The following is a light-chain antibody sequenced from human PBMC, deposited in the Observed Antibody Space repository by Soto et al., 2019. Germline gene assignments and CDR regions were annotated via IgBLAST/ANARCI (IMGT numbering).Light chain of an antibody. CDR3: SSYTSSSTYV. Sequence: QSVLTQPPSVSGSPGQSVAISCTGTSSNVGSSNGVSWYQQPPGTAPKLMIYDVSNRPSGVPDRFSGSKSGNTASLTISGLQAEDEADYYCSSYTSSSTYVFGSGTKVTVL. V-gene: IGLV2-18*02. CDR1: SSNVGSSNG. CDR2: DVS. J-gene: IGLJ1*01.